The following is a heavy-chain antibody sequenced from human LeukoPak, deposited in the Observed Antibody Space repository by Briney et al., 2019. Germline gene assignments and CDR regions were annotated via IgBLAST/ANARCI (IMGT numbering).Heavy chain of an antibody. CDR2: IKQDGSEK. D-gene: IGHD6-19*01. Sequence: GGSLRLSCAASGFTFSSYWMSWVRQAPGKVLEWVTDIKQDGSEKYYVDSVKGRFTISRDNAKNSLYLQMNSLRAEDTAVYYCARSRIQWLVRGYFDYWGQGTLVTVSS. CDR3: ARSRIQWLVRGYFDY. J-gene: IGHJ4*02. V-gene: IGHV3-7*05. CDR1: GFTFSSYW.